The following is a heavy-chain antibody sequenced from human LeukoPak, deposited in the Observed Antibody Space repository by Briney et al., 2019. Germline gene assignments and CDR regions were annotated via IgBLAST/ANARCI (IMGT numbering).Heavy chain of an antibody. D-gene: IGHD3-22*01. CDR1: GRSFSGYY. CDR3: ARGFHRYNYDSGAYLVY. J-gene: IGHJ4*02. CDR2: INHSGST. V-gene: IGHV4-34*01. Sequence: WETLSLTCAVYGRSFSGYYWSWIRQPPGKGLAWIGEINHSGSTNYNSSLKSRVTISVDTSKNQFSLKLSSVTAADTAVYYCARGFHRYNYDSGAYLVYWGQGTLVTVSS.